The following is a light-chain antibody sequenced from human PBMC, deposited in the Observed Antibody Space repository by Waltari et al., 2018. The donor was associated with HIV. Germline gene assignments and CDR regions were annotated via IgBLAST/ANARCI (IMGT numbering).Light chain of an antibody. CDR1: KLGDKY. CDR2: QDS. V-gene: IGLV3-1*01. J-gene: IGLJ2*01. Sequence: SYELTQPPSVSVSPGQTASLTCSGDKLGDKYACWYQQKPGQSPVLVIYQDSKRPSGIPERFSGSNSGNTATLTISGTQAMDEADYYCQAWDSSTENVVFGGGTKLTVL. CDR3: QAWDSSTENVV.